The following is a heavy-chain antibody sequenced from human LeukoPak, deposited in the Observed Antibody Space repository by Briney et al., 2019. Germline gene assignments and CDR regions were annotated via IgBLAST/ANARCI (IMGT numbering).Heavy chain of an antibody. D-gene: IGHD3-10*01. Sequence: GGSLRLSCAASGFTFSNAWMSWVRQAPGKGLEWVAGISGSGGSTYYAGSVKDRFTISRDNSKNTVFLQMNTLRADDTAVYYCAKGQNSASGSYQYNWFDPWGQGTLDTVSA. CDR1: GFTFSNAW. CDR2: ISGSGGST. J-gene: IGHJ5*02. V-gene: IGHV3-23*01. CDR3: AKGQNSASGSYQYNWFDP.